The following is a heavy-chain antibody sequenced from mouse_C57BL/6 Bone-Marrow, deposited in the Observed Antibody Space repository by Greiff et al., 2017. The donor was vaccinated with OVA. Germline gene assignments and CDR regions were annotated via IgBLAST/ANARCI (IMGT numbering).Heavy chain of an antibody. J-gene: IGHJ4*01. V-gene: IGHV1-74*01. CDR2: IHPSDSDT. Sequence: QVQLKQPGAELVKPGASVKVSCKASGYTFTSYWLHWVKQRPGQGLEWIGRIHPSDSDTNYNKKIKGKATLSVDKSSSTAYMQLSGLTSEDSAVDYCTIGHYAYAMDYWGQGTSVTVSS. CDR1: GYTFTSYW. D-gene: IGHD1-2*01. CDR3: TIGHYAYAMDY.